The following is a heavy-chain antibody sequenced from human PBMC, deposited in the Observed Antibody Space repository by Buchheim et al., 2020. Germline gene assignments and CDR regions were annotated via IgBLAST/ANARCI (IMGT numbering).Heavy chain of an antibody. V-gene: IGHV3-30*04. D-gene: IGHD1-26*01. Sequence: QVQLVESGGGVVQPGRSLRLSCAASGFTFSSYAMHWVRQAPGKGLEWVAVISYDGSNKYYADSVKGRFTISRDNSKNTLYLQMNSLRAEDTAVYYCARGEGIVGATQHAFDIWGQGT. CDR1: GFTFSSYA. CDR2: ISYDGSNK. CDR3: ARGEGIVGATQHAFDI. J-gene: IGHJ3*02.